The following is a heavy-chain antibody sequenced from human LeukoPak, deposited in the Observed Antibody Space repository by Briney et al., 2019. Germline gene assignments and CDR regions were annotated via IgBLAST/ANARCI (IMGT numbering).Heavy chain of an antibody. D-gene: IGHD6-13*01. V-gene: IGHV5-51*01. Sequence: PGESLKISCKGSGYSFTSYWIGWVRQMPGKGLEWMGIIYPGDSDTRYSPSFQGQVTISADKSISTAYLQWSSLKASDTAMYYCARGAGDIAAAGSFDYWGQGTLVTVSS. CDR3: ARGAGDIAAAGSFDY. CDR2: IYPGDSDT. J-gene: IGHJ4*02. CDR1: GYSFTSYW.